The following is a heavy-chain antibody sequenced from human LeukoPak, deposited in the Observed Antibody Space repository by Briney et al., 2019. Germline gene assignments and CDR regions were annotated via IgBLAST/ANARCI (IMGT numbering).Heavy chain of an antibody. CDR3: ARGYCSSTSCYITRWAYYFDY. CDR1: GGSFSGYY. V-gene: IGHV4-34*01. CDR2: INHSGST. J-gene: IGHJ4*02. Sequence: SETLSLTCAVYGGSFSGYYWSWIRQPPGKGLEWIGEINHSGSTNYNPSLKSRITISVDTSKNQFSLKLSSVTAADTAVYYCARGYCSSTSCYITRWAYYFDYWGQGTLVTVSS. D-gene: IGHD2-2*02.